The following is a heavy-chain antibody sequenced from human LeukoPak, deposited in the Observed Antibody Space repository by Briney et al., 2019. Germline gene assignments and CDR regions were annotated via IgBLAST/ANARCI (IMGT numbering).Heavy chain of an antibody. CDR3: ARVAYDILTGLPDDY. Sequence: SVKVSCKASGGTFSSYAISWVRQAPGQGLEWMGRIIPILGIANYAQKFQGRVTITADKSTSTAYMGLSSLRSEDTAVYYCARVAYDILTGLPDDYWGQGTLVTVSS. CDR2: IIPILGIA. D-gene: IGHD3-9*01. CDR1: GGTFSSYA. V-gene: IGHV1-69*04. J-gene: IGHJ4*02.